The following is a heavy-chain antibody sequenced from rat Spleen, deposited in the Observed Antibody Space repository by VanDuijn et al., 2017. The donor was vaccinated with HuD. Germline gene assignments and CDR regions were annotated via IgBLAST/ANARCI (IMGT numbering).Heavy chain of an antibody. CDR2: IDFSGST. Sequence: EVQLQESGPGLVKPSHSLSLTCSVTGYSITSNYWGWIRKFPGNKMEWMGYIDFSGSTGYNPSLKARISITRDLSKNQFFLQLNSMSTEDTAIYYCARYRDTYGHVGIFDYWGQGVRVTVSP. CDR1: GYSITSNY. CDR3: ARYRDTYGHVGIFDY. D-gene: IGHD2-5*01. V-gene: IGHV3-1*01. J-gene: IGHJ2*01.